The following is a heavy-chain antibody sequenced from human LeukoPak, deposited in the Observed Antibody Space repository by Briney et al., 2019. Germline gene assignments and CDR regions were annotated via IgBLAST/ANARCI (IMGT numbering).Heavy chain of an antibody. J-gene: IGHJ4*02. CDR1: GGTFSSYA. CDR3: ARGQGNY. D-gene: IGHD6-13*01. Sequence: ASVKVSCKASGGTFSSYAISWVRQAPGQGLEWMGRIIPILGIANYAQKLQGRVTMTTDTSTSTAYMELRSLRSDDTAVYYCARGQGNYWGQGTLVTVSS. V-gene: IGHV1-69*04. CDR2: IIPILGIA.